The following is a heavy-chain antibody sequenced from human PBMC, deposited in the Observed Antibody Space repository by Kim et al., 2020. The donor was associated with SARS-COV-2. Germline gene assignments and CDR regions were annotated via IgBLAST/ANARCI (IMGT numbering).Heavy chain of an antibody. D-gene: IGHD5-12*01. CDR1: GYTFTSYA. J-gene: IGHJ2*01. CDR2: INTNTGNP. V-gene: IGHV7-4-1*02. CDR3: ARGEDIEMATIGWYFDL. Sequence: ASVKVSCKASGYTFTSYAMNWVRQAPGQGLEWMGWINTNTGNPTYAQGFTGRFVFSLDTSVSTAYLQISSLKAEDTAVYYCARGEDIEMATIGWYFDLWGRGTLVTVSS.